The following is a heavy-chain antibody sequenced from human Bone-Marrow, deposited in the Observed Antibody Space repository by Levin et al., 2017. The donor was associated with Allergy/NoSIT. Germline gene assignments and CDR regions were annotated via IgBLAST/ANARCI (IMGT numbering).Heavy chain of an antibody. V-gene: IGHV1-46*01. CDR2: MNPLDGTT. Sequence: ASVKVSCKASGYTFTLFYMHWVRQAPGQGLEWMGIMNPLDGTTTYAQKFQGRFTMTRDTSTSTLYMDLSSLSSDDTAVYYCVRGYEHFAYWGQGTLVTVSS. D-gene: IGHD1-1*01. CDR3: VRGYEHFAY. CDR1: GYTFTLFY. J-gene: IGHJ4*02.